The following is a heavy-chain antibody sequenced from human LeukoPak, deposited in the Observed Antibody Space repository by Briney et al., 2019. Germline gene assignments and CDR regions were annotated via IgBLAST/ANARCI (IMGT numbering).Heavy chain of an antibody. CDR3: ARDGVRDGLYFDR. CDR2: INQDGSEK. Sequence: PGGSLRLSCAASGLTFSSYSMNWVRQAPGKGLEWVASINQDGSEKYYLDSVKGRFTISRDNAKNSLYLQMNSLRDEDTAVYSCARDGVRDGLYFDRWGQGTLVTVSS. V-gene: IGHV3-7*01. D-gene: IGHD5-24*01. J-gene: IGHJ4*02. CDR1: GLTFSSYS.